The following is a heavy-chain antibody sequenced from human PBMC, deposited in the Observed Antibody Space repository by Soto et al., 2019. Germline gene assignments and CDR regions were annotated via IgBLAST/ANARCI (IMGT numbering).Heavy chain of an antibody. J-gene: IGHJ5*02. CDR1: GGSISSGGYS. V-gene: IGHV4-30-2*01. CDR2: VDTSGIT. Sequence: SETLSLTCTVSGGSISSGGYSWTWIRQAPRRGLEWIGEVDTSGITNYNPSLKSRVTISVDRSKNQFSLKLSSVTAADTAVYYCARVPDRWGQGTLVTVSS. CDR3: ARVPDR. D-gene: IGHD2-2*01.